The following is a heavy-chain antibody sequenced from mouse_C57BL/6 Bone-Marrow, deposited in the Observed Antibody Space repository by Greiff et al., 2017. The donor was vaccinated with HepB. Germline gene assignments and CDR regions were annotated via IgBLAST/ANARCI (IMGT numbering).Heavy chain of an antibody. CDR3: ARNYGSSLAY. Sequence: VKLMESGAELARPGASVKLSCKASGYTFTSYGISWVKQRTGQGLEWIGEIYPRSGNTYYNEKFKGKATLTADKSSSTAYMELRSLTSEDSAVYFCARNYGSSLAYWGQGTSVTVSS. D-gene: IGHD1-1*01. V-gene: IGHV1-81*01. J-gene: IGHJ4*01. CDR1: GYTFTSYG. CDR2: IYPRSGNT.